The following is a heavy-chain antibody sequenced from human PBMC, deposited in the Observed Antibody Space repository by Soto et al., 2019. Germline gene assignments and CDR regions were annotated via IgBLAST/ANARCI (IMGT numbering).Heavy chain of an antibody. CDR3: ARDEIVLVPAAEYGMDV. V-gene: IGHV1-69*13. J-gene: IGHJ6*02. CDR1: GYTFTSYD. CDR2: IIPNFGTA. D-gene: IGHD2-2*01. Sequence: GASVKVSCKASGYTFTSYDINWVRQATGQGLEWMGGIIPNFGTANYAQKFQGRVTITADESTSTAYMELSSLRSEDTAVYYCARDEIVLVPAAEYGMDVWGQGTTVTVSS.